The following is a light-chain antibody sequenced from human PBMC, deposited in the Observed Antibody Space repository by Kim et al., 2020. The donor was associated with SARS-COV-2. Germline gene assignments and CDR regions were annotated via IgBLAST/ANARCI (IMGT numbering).Light chain of an antibody. J-gene: IGLJ2*01. Sequence: ALGQTVRITCRGDSLRNYYASWYQQRPGQAPLLVIYGKNNRPSGIPGRFSGSSSGDTASLTITGAQAEDEADYSCCSRDNIGNHVIFGGGTQLTVL. CDR2: GKN. V-gene: IGLV3-19*01. CDR1: SLRNYY. CDR3: CSRDNIGNHVI.